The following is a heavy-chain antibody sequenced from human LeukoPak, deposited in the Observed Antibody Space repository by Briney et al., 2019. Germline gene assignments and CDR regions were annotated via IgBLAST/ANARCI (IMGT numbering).Heavy chain of an antibody. V-gene: IGHV3-15*07. Sequence: GGSLRLSCAASGFTFSNAWMNWVRQAPGKGPEWVGRIKSKTDGGTTDYAAPVKGRFTISRDDSKNTLYLQMNSLKTEDTAVYYCSTTYYYDSSEGYWGQGTLVTVSS. CDR3: STTYYYDSSEGY. CDR1: GFTFSNAW. D-gene: IGHD3-22*01. CDR2: IKSKTDGGTT. J-gene: IGHJ4*02.